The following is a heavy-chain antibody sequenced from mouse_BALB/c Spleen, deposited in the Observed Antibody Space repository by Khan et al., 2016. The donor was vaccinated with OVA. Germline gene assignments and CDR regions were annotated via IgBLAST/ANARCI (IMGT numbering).Heavy chain of an antibody. Sequence: EVELVESGGGLVQPGGSLKLSCTASGFTFSNYAMSWVRQTPEKRLEWVASISSGGNTYYPDSVKGRFAFFRDNARKFLSLQMSSVRSEDTAMYYCARDYWFTYWGQGTLVTVSA. CDR3: ARDYWFTY. CDR2: ISSGGNT. J-gene: IGHJ3*01. CDR1: GFTFSNYA. V-gene: IGHV5-6-5*01.